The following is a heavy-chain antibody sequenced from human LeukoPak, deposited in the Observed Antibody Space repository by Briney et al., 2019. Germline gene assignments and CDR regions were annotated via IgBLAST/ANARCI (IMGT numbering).Heavy chain of an antibody. J-gene: IGHJ4*01. V-gene: IGHV1-69*04. Sequence: ASVKVSCKASGGTFSSNAISWVRQAPGQGLEWMARIIPILGMANYAQKFQGRVTITADKSTSTAYMELSSLRSEDTAVYYCARGHSGYDLAFDYWGQGTQVTVSS. D-gene: IGHD5-12*01. CDR1: GGTFSSNA. CDR3: ARGHSGYDLAFDY. CDR2: IIPILGMA.